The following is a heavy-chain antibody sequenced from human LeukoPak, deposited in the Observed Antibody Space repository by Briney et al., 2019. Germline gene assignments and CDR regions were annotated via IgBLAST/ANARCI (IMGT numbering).Heavy chain of an antibody. CDR2: IYYSGST. Sequence: SETLSLTCTVSGGSISSYYWSWIRQPPGKGLEWIGYIYYSGSTNYNPSLKSRVTISVDTSKNQFSLKLSSVTAADTAVYYCASAYYYDSSGYDYWGQGTLVTVSS. V-gene: IGHV4-59*01. CDR1: GGSISSYY. J-gene: IGHJ4*02. D-gene: IGHD3-22*01. CDR3: ASAYYYDSSGYDY.